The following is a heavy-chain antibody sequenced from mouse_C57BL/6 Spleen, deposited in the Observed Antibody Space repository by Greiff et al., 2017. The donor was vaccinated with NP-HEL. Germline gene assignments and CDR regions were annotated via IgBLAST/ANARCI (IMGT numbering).Heavy chain of an antibody. CDR3: ARHYDGAMDY. J-gene: IGHJ4*01. CDR1: GYTFTDYY. Sequence: EVKLQQSGPELVKPGASVKISCKASGYTFTDYYMNWVKQSHGKSLEWIGDINPNNGGTSYNQKFKGKATLTVDKSSSTAYMELRSLTSEDSAVYYCARHYDGAMDYWGQGTSVTVSS. CDR2: INPNNGGT. V-gene: IGHV1-26*01. D-gene: IGHD1-2*01.